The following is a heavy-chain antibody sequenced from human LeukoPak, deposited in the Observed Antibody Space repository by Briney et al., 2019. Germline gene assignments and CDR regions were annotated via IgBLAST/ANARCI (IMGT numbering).Heavy chain of an antibody. V-gene: IGHV4-59*08. D-gene: IGHD6-19*01. Sequence: SETLSLTCTVSGGSISSYYWSWIRQPPGKGLEWIGYIYHSGSTNYNPSLKSRVTISIDTSKNQFSLKLSSVTAADTAVYYCARRSGWHYVDYWGQGTLVTVSS. J-gene: IGHJ4*02. CDR2: IYHSGST. CDR3: ARRSGWHYVDY. CDR1: GGSISSYY.